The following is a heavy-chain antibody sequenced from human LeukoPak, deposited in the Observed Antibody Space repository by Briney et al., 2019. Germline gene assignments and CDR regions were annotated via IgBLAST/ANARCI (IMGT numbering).Heavy chain of an antibody. V-gene: IGHV4-59*01. J-gene: IGHJ4*02. CDR1: GGSISSYY. D-gene: IGHD3-10*01. CDR3: ARIVWFGELAPSFDC. Sequence: SETLSLTCTVSGGSISSYYWSWIRQPPGKGLEWIGYLYYTGRTNYNPSLESRVTISGDTSKNQFSLKLSSVTAADTAVYYCARIVWFGELAPSFDCWGQGTLVTVSS. CDR2: LYYTGRT.